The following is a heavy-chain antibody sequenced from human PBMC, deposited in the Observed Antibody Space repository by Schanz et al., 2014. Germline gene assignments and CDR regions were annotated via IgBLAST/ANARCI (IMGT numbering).Heavy chain of an antibody. CDR2: INHGGST. J-gene: IGHJ2*01. CDR3: ARDTTWRLDL. D-gene: IGHD1-1*01. V-gene: IGHV4-34*01. Sequence: QVQLQQWGAGLLKPSETLSLTCAVYGGSFSGYYWSWIRQPPGKGLEWIAEINHGGSTNYNPSLKSRVPISLDTSKTQFSLTLTSLTAADTAVYYCARDTTWRLDLWGRGTRVTVSS. CDR1: GGSFSGYY.